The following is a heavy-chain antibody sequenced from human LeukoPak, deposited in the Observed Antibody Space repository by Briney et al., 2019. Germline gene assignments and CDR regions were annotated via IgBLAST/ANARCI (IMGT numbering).Heavy chain of an antibody. J-gene: IGHJ5*02. V-gene: IGHV1-2*02. CDR2: INPNSGGT. D-gene: IGHD3-3*01. CDR3: ARDPYDLWTPEGWFDP. CDR1: GYTFTGYY. Sequence: ASVKVSCKASGYTFTGYYMHWVRQAPGQGLEWMGWINPNSGGTNYAQKFQGRVTMTRDTSISTAYMELSRLRSDDTAVYYCARDPYDLWTPEGWFDPWGQGTLVTVSS.